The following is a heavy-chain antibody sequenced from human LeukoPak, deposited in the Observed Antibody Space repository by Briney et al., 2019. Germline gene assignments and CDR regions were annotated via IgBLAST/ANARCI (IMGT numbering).Heavy chain of an antibody. CDR2: IYYRGST. J-gene: IGHJ5*02. Sequence: PWETLSLTCTVSGGSISSTIYYWGWIRQPPGKGLEWIGSIYYRGSTYYNPSLKSRVTISVETSKNHFSLRLTSVTAADLAVYYCATDIRSAWYSRFDPWGQGTLVTVSS. CDR1: GGSISSTIYY. V-gene: IGHV4-39*07. CDR3: ATDIRSAWYSRFDP. D-gene: IGHD6-19*01.